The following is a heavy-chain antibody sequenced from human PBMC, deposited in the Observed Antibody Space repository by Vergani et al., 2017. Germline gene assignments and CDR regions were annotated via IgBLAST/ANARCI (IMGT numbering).Heavy chain of an antibody. J-gene: IGHJ6*02. Sequence: QVQLVESGGGVVQPGRSLRLSCAASGFTFSSYGMHWVRQAPGKGLEWVAVIWYDGSNKYYADSVKGRFTISRDNSKNTLYLQMNSLRAEDTAVYYCARDLKWLQFYYYYGMDVWGQGTTVTVSS. CDR3: ARDLKWLQFYYYYGMDV. CDR1: GFTFSSYG. CDR2: IWYDGSNK. V-gene: IGHV3-33*01. D-gene: IGHD5-24*01.